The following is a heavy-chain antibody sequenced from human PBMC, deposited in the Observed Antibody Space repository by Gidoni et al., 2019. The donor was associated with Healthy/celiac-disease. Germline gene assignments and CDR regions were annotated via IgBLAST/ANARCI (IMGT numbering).Heavy chain of an antibody. Sequence: EVQLVESGGGLLQLGRSLRLSCAASGFTFDDYAIPWVRQAPGKGLEWVSGISWNSGSIGYADSVKGRFTISRDNAKNSLYLQMNSLSAEDTALYYCAKGRYYDFWSGYYPYYYYGMDVWGQGTTVTVSS. CDR2: ISWNSGSI. J-gene: IGHJ6*02. CDR3: AKGRYYDFWSGYYPYYYYGMDV. D-gene: IGHD3-3*01. CDR1: GFTFDDYA. V-gene: IGHV3-9*01.